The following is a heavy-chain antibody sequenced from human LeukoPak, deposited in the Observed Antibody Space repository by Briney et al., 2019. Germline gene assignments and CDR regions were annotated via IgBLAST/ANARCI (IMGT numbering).Heavy chain of an antibody. J-gene: IGHJ4*02. CDR2: INPSGGST. V-gene: IGHV1-46*01. CDR1: GYTFTSYY. Sequence: GASVKVSCKASGYTFTSYYMHWVRQAPGQGLEWMGIINPSGGSTSYAQKFQGRVTMTRDMSTSTVYMELSSLRSEDTAVYYCAVHYYDSSGQDPFDYWGQGTLVTVSS. CDR3: AVHYYDSSGQDPFDY. D-gene: IGHD3-22*01.